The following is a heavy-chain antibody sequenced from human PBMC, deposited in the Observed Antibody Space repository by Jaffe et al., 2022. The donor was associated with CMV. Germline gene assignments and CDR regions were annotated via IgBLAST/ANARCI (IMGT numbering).Heavy chain of an antibody. D-gene: IGHD3-3*01. Sequence: QVQLVQSGAEVKKPGASVKVSCKASGYTFTGYYMHWVRQAPGQGLEWMGWINPNSGGTNYAQKFQGWVTMTRDTSISTAYMELSRLRSDDTAVYYCARGRHLLESYYYYYYMDVWGKGTTVTVSS. CDR3: ARGRHLLESYYYYYYMDV. CDR2: INPNSGGT. J-gene: IGHJ6*03. CDR1: GYTFTGYY. V-gene: IGHV1-2*04.